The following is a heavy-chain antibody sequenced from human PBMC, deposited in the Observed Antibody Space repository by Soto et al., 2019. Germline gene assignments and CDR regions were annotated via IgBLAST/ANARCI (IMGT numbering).Heavy chain of an antibody. J-gene: IGHJ6*02. Sequence: QVQLVQSGAEVKKPGASVKVSCKASGYVFTSYDITWVRQAPGRGLEWMGWINPDSDSTGYAQKFQGRVTMTRNTSISTAYMELSGLRSEDTAVYYCARRRPPPYYYFGIDVWGQGTTVIVYS. CDR3: ARRRPPPYYYFGIDV. CDR2: INPDSDST. V-gene: IGHV1-8*02. CDR1: GYVFTSYD.